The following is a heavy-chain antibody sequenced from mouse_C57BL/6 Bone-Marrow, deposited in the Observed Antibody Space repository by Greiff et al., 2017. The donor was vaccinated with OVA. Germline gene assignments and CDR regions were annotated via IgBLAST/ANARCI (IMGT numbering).Heavy chain of an antibody. V-gene: IGHV1-22*01. CDR1: GYTFTDYN. CDR3: GARGPSMDY. J-gene: IGHJ4*01. CDR2: INPNNGGT. Sequence: EVQLQQSGPELVKPGASVKMSCKASGYTFTDYNMHWVQQSPGKSLEWIGYINPNNGGTSYNQKFKGKATLTVNKSSSTAYMERRSLTSEDSAVYYCGARGPSMDYWGQGTSVTVSS.